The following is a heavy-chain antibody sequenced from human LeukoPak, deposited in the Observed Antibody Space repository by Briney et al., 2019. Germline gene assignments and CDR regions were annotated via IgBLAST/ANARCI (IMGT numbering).Heavy chain of an antibody. V-gene: IGHV4-39*07. D-gene: IGHD3-22*01. CDR3: ARVPRYYYDSSGYSDY. Sequence: PSETLSLTCTVSGGSISGSSYYWGWIRQPPGKGLEWIGSIYYSGSTYYNPSLKSRVTISVDTSKNQFSLKLSSVTAADTAVYYCARVPRYYYDSSGYSDYWGQGTLVTVSS. CDR1: GGSISGSSYY. J-gene: IGHJ4*02. CDR2: IYYSGST.